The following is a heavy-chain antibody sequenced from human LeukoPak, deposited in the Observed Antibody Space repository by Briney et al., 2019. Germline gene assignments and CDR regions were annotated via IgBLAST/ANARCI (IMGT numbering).Heavy chain of an antibody. D-gene: IGHD1-26*01. Sequence: GGSLRLSCAASGFTFSHYWMHWVRQAPGKGLVWVSRIYNDGSSTSYADSVKGRFTISRDNAKSTLYLQMNSLRAEDTAVYYCARVRGGSGRSYAADAFDIWGQGTMVTVSS. CDR1: GFTFSHYW. CDR3: ARVRGGSGRSYAADAFDI. J-gene: IGHJ3*02. V-gene: IGHV3-74*01. CDR2: IYNDGSST.